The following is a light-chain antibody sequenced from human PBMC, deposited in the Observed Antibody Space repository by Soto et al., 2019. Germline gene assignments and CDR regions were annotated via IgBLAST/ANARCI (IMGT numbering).Light chain of an antibody. J-gene: IGKJ4*01. CDR1: QSVNIN. V-gene: IGKV3D-15*01. CDR2: GAS. CDR3: QQYKDWTPLT. Sequence: EIVMTQSPVTLSASPGERVTLSCRASQSVNINLAWYQQRHGQAPRVLIYGASNRASGIPDKFSGSGSGTDLTLTIRGLAPDDFALYFCQQYKDWTPLTFGGGTRVEIK.